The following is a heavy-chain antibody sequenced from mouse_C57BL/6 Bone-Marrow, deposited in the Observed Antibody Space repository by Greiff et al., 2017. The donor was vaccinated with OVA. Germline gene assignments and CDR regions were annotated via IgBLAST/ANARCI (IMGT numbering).Heavy chain of an antibody. D-gene: IGHD2-3*01. CDR1: GYAFSSSW. Sequence: QVQLKESGPELVKPGASVKISCKASGYAFSSSWMNWVKQRPGKGLEWIGRIYPGDGDTNYNGKFKGKATLTADKSSSTAYMQLSSLTSEDSAVYFCARGGYYNYWGQGTTLTVSS. CDR3: ARGGYYNY. J-gene: IGHJ2*01. CDR2: IYPGDGDT. V-gene: IGHV1-82*01.